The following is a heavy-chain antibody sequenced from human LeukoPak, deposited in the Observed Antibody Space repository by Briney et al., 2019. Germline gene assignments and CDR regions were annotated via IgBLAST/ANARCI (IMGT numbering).Heavy chain of an antibody. Sequence: SETLSLTCSVSGGSISSYYWSWIRQPPGKGLEWIGYIYYSGSTNYNPSLKSRVTIAVDTSKNQFSLKLNSVTAADTAVYYCANSIRGSRWAFDIWGQGTLVTVSS. CDR1: GGSISSYY. D-gene: IGHD4-23*01. V-gene: IGHV4-59*01. CDR3: ANSIRGSRWAFDI. CDR2: IYYSGST. J-gene: IGHJ3*02.